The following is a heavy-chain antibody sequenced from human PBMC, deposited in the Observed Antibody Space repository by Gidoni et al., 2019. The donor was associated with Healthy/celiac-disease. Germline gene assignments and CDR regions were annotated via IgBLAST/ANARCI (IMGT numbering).Heavy chain of an antibody. V-gene: IGHV3-23*01. J-gene: IGHJ4*02. CDR3: AKPPYDSSGYYWSY. CDR1: GFTFSSYA. D-gene: IGHD3-22*01. CDR2: ISGSGGST. Sequence: EVQLLESGGGLVQPGGPLRPSCAASGFTFSSYAMSWVRQAPGKGLEWVSAISGSGGSTYYADSVKGRFTISRDNSKNTLYLQMNSLRAEDTAVYYCAKPPYDSSGYYWSYWGQGTLVTVSS.